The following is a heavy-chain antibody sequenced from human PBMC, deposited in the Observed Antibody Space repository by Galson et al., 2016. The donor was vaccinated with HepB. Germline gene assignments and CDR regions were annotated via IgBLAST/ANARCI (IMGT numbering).Heavy chain of an antibody. Sequence: SCKAPGYTFATHVMHWVRQAPGQGLEWMGIINPSDGSPTYAQKFQDRVAMTRDTSTSTVYMELGNLRSGDTAVYYCARGAQGIYYEPDYWGQGTPVTVSS. CDR3: ARGAQGIYYEPDY. V-gene: IGHV1-46*01. J-gene: IGHJ4*02. CDR2: INPSDGSP. D-gene: IGHD3-3*01. CDR1: GYTFATHV.